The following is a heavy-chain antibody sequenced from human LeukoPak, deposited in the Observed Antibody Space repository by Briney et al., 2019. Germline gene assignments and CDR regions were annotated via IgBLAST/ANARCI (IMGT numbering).Heavy chain of an antibody. Sequence: GGSLRLSCAASGFTFSSYTMNWVRQAPGKGLEWVSSISSGSSYIYYADSVKGRFTISRDNAKNSLYLQMNSLRAEDTAVYYCAKLEGPDYYYYMDVWGKGTTVTVSS. CDR2: ISSGSSYI. D-gene: IGHD1-1*01. CDR3: AKLEGPDYYYYMDV. V-gene: IGHV3-21*04. CDR1: GFTFSSYT. J-gene: IGHJ6*03.